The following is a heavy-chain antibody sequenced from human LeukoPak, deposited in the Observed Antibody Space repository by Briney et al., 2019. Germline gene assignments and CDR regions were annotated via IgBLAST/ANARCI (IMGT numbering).Heavy chain of an antibody. CDR2: IYSGGTT. D-gene: IGHD1-14*01. J-gene: IGHJ4*02. V-gene: IGHV3-66*01. CDR1: GITVSINY. CDR3: ARMTNHMYDY. Sequence: GGSLRLSCAASGITVSINYMIWVRQAPGKVLEWVSVIYSGGTTYSADSVKGRFTISRDNSKNTLYLQMNSLRAEDTAVYYCARMTNHMYDYWGQGTLVTVSS.